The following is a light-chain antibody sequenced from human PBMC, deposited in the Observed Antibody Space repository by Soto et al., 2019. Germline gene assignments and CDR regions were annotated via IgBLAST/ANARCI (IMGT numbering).Light chain of an antibody. J-gene: IGKJ1*01. CDR1: QSVSSY. CDR2: GAS. CDR3: QQYNNWPPWT. V-gene: IGKV3-15*01. Sequence: EIVMTQSPPTLSVSPGERATLSCMASQSVSSYLAWYQQKPGQAPRLLIYGASTRATGIPARFSGSGSGTEFTLTITSLQSEDFAVYYCQQYNNWPPWTFGQGTKVEIK.